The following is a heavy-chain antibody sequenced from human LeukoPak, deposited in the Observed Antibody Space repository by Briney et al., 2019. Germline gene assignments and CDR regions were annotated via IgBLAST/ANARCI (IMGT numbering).Heavy chain of an antibody. Sequence: SQTLSLTCTVSGGSISSGGYYWRWIPRPPGKGLEWIGYSYHSGSTYYNPSLKSRVTISVDRSKNQFSLKLSSVTAGDTAVYYGARDRDFWSEWGQGTLVTVSS. D-gene: IGHD3-3*01. V-gene: IGHV4-30-2*01. CDR3: ARDRDFWSE. CDR2: SYHSGST. J-gene: IGHJ4*02. CDR1: GGSISSGGYY.